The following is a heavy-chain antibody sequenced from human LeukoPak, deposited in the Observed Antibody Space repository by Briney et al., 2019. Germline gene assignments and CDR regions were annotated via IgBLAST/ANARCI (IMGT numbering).Heavy chain of an antibody. V-gene: IGHV3-23*01. D-gene: IGHD3-22*01. Sequence: QTGGSLRLSCAASGFTFSSYGMSWVRQAPGKGLEWVSAISGSGGSTYYADSVKGRFTISRDNAKNSLYLQMNSLRAEDTALYYCASSRYDSSGYYGIIGYWGQGTLVTVSS. CDR1: GFTFSSYG. CDR2: ISGSGGST. J-gene: IGHJ4*02. CDR3: ASSRYDSSGYYGIIGY.